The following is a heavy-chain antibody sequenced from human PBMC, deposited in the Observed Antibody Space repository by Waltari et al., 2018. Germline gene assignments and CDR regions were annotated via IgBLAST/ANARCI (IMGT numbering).Heavy chain of an antibody. Sequence: QLQLQESGPGLVKPSETLSLTCTVSGGSISSSSYYWGWIRQPPGKGLEWIGSIYYSGSTYYNPSLKSRVTISVDTSKNQFSLKLSSVTAADTAVYYCARTIVPSTNDAFDIWGQGTMVTVSS. V-gene: IGHV4-39*07. CDR1: GGSISSSSYY. D-gene: IGHD2-2*01. CDR2: IYYSGST. CDR3: ARTIVPSTNDAFDI. J-gene: IGHJ3*02.